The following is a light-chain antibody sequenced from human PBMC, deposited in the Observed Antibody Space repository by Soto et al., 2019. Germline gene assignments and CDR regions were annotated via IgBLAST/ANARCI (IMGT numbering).Light chain of an antibody. J-gene: IGLJ1*01. CDR3: SSYKSSGTLV. Sequence: QSVLTQPASVSGSPGQSISISCTGTSSDVGNYNYVSWYQQHPGKVPKLMIYEVSNRPSGVSDRFSGYKSGNTASLTISGLQAEDEADYYCSSYKSSGTLVFGTGTKVTVL. CDR1: SSDVGNYNY. V-gene: IGLV2-14*01. CDR2: EVS.